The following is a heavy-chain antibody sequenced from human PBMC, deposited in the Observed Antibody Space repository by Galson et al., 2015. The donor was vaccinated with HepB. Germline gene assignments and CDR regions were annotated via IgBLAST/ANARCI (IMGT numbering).Heavy chain of an antibody. J-gene: IGHJ3*02. V-gene: IGHV3-9*01. CDR1: GFTFDDYA. CDR3: AKDRSYGPQAFDI. Sequence: SLRLSCAASGFTFDDYAMHWVRQAPGKGLEWVSGISWNSGSIGYADSVKGRFTISRDNAKNSLYLQMNSLRAEDTALYYCAKDRSYGPQAFDIWGQGTMVTVSS. D-gene: IGHD2-21*01. CDR2: ISWNSGSI.